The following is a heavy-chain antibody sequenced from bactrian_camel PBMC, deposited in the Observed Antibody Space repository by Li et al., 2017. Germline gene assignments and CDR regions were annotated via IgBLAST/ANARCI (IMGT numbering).Heavy chain of an antibody. CDR2: IASGGTT. CDR3: AAGQSH. Sequence: DVQLVESGGGSVQAGGSLRLSCAASGYTDSSCSMGWYRQAPGKEREFVSTIASGGTTAYGDSVKERFTISKDNAKNVLYLQMNSLKTEDTAVYYCAAGQSHWGQGTQVTVS. CDR1: GYTDSSCS. J-gene: IGHJ4*01. V-gene: IGHV3S59*01.